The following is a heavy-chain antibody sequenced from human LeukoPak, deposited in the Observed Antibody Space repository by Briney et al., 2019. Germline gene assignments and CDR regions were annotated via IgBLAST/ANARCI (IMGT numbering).Heavy chain of an antibody. Sequence: GGSLRLSCAASGFTFSSYAISWVRQAPGKGLEWVSAISGSGGYTYFADSVKGRFTISRDNSKNTLYLQMNSLRAEDTAVYYRANEQAYNYGSGSYSFFYWGQGTLVTVSS. J-gene: IGHJ4*02. CDR3: ANEQAYNYGSGSYSFFY. CDR1: GFTFSSYA. CDR2: ISGSGGYT. D-gene: IGHD3-10*01. V-gene: IGHV3-23*01.